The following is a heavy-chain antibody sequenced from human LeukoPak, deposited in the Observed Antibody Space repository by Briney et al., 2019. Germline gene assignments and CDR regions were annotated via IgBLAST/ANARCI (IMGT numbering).Heavy chain of an antibody. V-gene: IGHV5-51*01. CDR1: GYSFTSYW. CDR3: ARHLYGPRVGSSGYYHINFDY. CDR2: IYPGDSDT. J-gene: IGHJ4*02. Sequence: GESLKISCKGSGYSFTSYWIGWVRQMPGKGLEWMGIIYPGDSDTRYSPSFQGQVTISADKSISTAYLQWSSLKASDTAMYYCARHLYGPRVGSSGYYHINFDYWGQGALVTVSS. D-gene: IGHD3-22*01.